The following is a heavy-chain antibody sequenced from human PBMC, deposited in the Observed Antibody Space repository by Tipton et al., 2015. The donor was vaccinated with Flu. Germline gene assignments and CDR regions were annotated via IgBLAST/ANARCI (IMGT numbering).Heavy chain of an antibody. CDR3: VRGRHV. V-gene: IGHV3-7*03. J-gene: IGHJ6*04. Sequence: SLRLSCAASGFSLSSYWMSWVRQAPGKGLEWVANINQDGSAKYYVDSVKGRFTISRDNAKNSLYLQMNSLRAEDTAVYYCVRGRHVWGKGTTVTVSS. CDR1: GFSLSSYW. CDR2: INQDGSAK.